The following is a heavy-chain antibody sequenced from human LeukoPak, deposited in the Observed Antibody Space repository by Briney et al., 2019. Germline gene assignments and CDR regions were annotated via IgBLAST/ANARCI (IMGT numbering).Heavy chain of an antibody. CDR2: LSGSGGTT. V-gene: IGHV3-23*01. Sequence: TGGSLRLSCVASGFTFSSYAMSWVRQAPGKGLEWLSGLSGSGGTTYYADSVKGRFTISRDNSKNTLYLQMDTLRSEDTAVYYCAKGSSTHSYYFGSWGPGTLVTVSS. J-gene: IGHJ4*02. D-gene: IGHD3-3*02. CDR3: AKGSSTHSYYFGS. CDR1: GFTFSSYA.